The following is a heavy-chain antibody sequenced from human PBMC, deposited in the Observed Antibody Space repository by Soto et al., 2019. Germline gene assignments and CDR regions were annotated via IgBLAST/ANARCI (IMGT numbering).Heavy chain of an antibody. V-gene: IGHV3-7*03. CDR3: ARDGGYYYDSSGYPYFDY. D-gene: IGHD3-22*01. CDR2: IKQDGSEK. CDR1: GFTLSSYW. Sequence: GGSLRLSCAASGFTLSSYWMSWVRQAPGKGLEWVANIKQDGSEKYYVDSVKGRFTISRDNAKNSLYLQMNSLRAEDTAVYYCARDGGYYYDSSGYPYFDYWGQGTLVTVSS. J-gene: IGHJ4*02.